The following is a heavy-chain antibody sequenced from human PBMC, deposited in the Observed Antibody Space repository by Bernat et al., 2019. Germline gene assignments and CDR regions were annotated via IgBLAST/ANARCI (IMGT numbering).Heavy chain of an antibody. Sequence: EVQLLESGGGLVQPGGSLRLSCAGSGFTFDSYAMSWVRQAPGKGLEWVSGISGRRGSTYYADSVKGRFTISRDNSKNTLYLQMNSLRAEDTALYYCAKDLYAGNSEVSGYFDYWGQGTLVTVSS. D-gene: IGHD6-13*01. J-gene: IGHJ4*02. CDR2: ISGRRGST. V-gene: IGHV3-23*01. CDR3: AKDLYAGNSEVSGYFDY. CDR1: GFTFDSYA.